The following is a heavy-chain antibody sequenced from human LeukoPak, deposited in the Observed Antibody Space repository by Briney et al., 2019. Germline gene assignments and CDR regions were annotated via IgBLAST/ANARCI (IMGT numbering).Heavy chain of an antibody. CDR2: ISAYNGNT. V-gene: IGHV1-18*01. D-gene: IGHD5-18*01. J-gene: IGHJ4*02. Sequence: VASVKVSCKASGHTFTSYGISWVRQAPGQGLEWMGWISAYNGNTNYAQKLQGRVIMTTDTSTSTAYMELSRLRSDDTAVYYCARDLGSRIQLWLLGYWGQGTLVTVSS. CDR3: ARDLGSRIQLWLLGY. CDR1: GHTFTSYG.